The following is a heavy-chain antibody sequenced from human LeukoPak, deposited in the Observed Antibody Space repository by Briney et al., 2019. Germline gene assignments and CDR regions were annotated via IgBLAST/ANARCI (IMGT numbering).Heavy chain of an antibody. Sequence: GGPLRLSCVAPGLTFRTYWMIGFPQAPGKGLEWVADIKYDSSDKFYVDSVKGRFTISRDNAKSSVYLQMNSLRAEDTAVYYCARLMTEAGTYSYCFDNWGQGTLVTVSS. J-gene: IGHJ4*02. CDR2: IKYDSSDK. CDR3: ARLMTEAGTYSYCFDN. V-gene: IGHV3-7*01. D-gene: IGHD6-19*01. CDR1: GLTFRTYW.